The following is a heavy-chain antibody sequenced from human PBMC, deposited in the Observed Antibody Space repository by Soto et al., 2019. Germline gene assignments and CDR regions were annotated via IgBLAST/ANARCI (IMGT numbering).Heavy chain of an antibody. CDR2: IYPSDSDT. D-gene: IGHD3-3*01. V-gene: IGHV5-51*01. CDR3: ERGGVSTSTFDY. Sequence: GESLKISCKGSGYNFAGYWIAWVRQMPGKGLELMGIIYPSDSDTRYRPSFQGQVTISADKSISSAYLQWSSLRASDTAMYYCERGGVSTSTFDYWGQGTPVTVSS. CDR1: GYNFAGYW. J-gene: IGHJ4*02.